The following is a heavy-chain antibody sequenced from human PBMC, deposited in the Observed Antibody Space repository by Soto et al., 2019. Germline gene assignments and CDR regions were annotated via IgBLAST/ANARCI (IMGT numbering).Heavy chain of an antibody. CDR3: VREMGRAWFDP. CDR2: IKSDGSTT. J-gene: IGHJ5*02. Sequence: EVQLVESGGGLVQPGGSLRLSCAASGFAFSSYWMDWVRQVPGKGMVWVSRIKSDGSTTSYADSVKGRVTISRDNAKNTLYLQMNSLRVEDTAVYHCVREMGRAWFDPWGQGTLVTVSS. CDR1: GFAFSSYW. V-gene: IGHV3-74*01.